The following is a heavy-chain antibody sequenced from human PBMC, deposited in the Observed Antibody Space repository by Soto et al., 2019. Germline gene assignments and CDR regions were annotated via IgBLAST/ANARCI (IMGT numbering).Heavy chain of an antibody. CDR3: ARAVAVPADFDY. CDR1: GYTFPGYA. D-gene: IGHD6-19*01. V-gene: IGHV1-3*05. Sequence: QVQLVQSGAEEKKPGASVKVSCKASGYTFPGYAMHWVRQAPGQRLEWMGWINAGNGNTKYSQTFQGRVTITRDTSASTAYMELSCLTSEDTAVYYCARAVAVPADFDYWGQGTLVTVSS. J-gene: IGHJ4*02. CDR2: INAGNGNT.